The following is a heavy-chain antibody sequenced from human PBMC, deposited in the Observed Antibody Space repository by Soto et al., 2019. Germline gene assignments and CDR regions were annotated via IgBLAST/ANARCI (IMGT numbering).Heavy chain of an antibody. V-gene: IGHV6-1*01. D-gene: IGHD1-1*01. CDR2: TYYKSKWYY. J-gene: IGHJ6*03. CDR3: ARGSWDDVSGHYYMDV. Sequence: SPTLSLTCEISGDSVSSNSAGWNWIKQKPSRGLEWLGRTYYKSKWYYTYAASVKSRITVSPDTSKNQFSLQLTSVTPEDTAVFFCARGSWDDVSGHYYMDVWDKGTTVTVSS. CDR1: GDSVSSNSAG.